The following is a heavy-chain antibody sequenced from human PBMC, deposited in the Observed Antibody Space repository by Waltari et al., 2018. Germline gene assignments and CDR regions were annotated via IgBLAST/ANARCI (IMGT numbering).Heavy chain of an antibody. V-gene: IGHV1-2*06. CDR2: INPNSGGT. CDR3: ARQGSSVRYQLPQSGWFDP. D-gene: IGHD2-2*01. J-gene: IGHJ5*02. Sequence: QVQLVQSGAEVKKPGASVKVSCKASGYTFTGYYMHWVRQAPGQGLEWMGRINPNSGGTNYAQKFQGRVTMTRDTSISTAYMELSRLRSDDTAVYYCARQGSSVRYQLPQSGWFDPWGQGTLVTVSS. CDR1: GYTFTGYY.